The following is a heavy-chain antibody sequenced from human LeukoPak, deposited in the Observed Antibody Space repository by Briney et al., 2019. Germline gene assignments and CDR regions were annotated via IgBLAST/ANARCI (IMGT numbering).Heavy chain of an antibody. D-gene: IGHD3-22*01. V-gene: IGHV3-11*01. CDR2: ITSSGSAI. Sequence: GGSLRLSCAASGFTFSDYYMSWIRQAPGKGLEWISYITSSGSAIYYADSVKGQFTISRDNARNSLYLQMNNLRAEDTAVYYCARDYVSTGFTFDYWGQGTLVTVSS. CDR1: GFTFSDYY. CDR3: ARDYVSTGFTFDY. J-gene: IGHJ4*02.